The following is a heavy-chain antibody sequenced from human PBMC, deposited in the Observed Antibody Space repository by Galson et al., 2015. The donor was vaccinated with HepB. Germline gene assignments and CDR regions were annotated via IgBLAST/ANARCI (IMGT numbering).Heavy chain of an antibody. CDR3: ARSPPTYGSGSYYNV. CDR1: GYTFTSYY. CDR2: INLSGGST. V-gene: IGHV1-46*01. Sequence: SCKASGYTFTSYYMHWVRQAPGQGLEWMGIINLSGGSTSYAQKFQGRVTMTRDTSTSTVYMELSSLRSEGTAVYYCARSPPTYGSGSYYNVRGQGTLVTVSS. J-gene: IGHJ4*02. D-gene: IGHD3-10*01.